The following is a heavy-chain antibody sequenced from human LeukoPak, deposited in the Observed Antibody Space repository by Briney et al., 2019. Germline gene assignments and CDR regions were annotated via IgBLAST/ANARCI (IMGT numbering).Heavy chain of an antibody. CDR3: ARGPLDIVLMVYGNWFDP. D-gene: IGHD2-8*01. V-gene: IGHV4-34*01. Sequence: SETLSLTCAVYGGSFSGYYWSWIRQPPGKGLKWIGEINHSGSTNYNPSLKSRVTISVDTPKNQFSLKLSSVTAADTAVYYCARGPLDIVLMVYGNWFDPWGQGTLVTVSS. CDR1: GGSFSGYY. CDR2: INHSGST. J-gene: IGHJ5*02.